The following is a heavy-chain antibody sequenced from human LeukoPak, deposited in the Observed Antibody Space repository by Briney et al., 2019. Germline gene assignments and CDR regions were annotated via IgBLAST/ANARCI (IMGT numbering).Heavy chain of an antibody. CDR3: ARGLGSSLADC. Sequence: GSLLLSCAASGFTFSDYDTHWVRPATGEGLEWVSGIGTAGDTYYPVSVKGRFTISRENARNSLYLQMNNLRAGDTAVYYCARGLGSSLADCWGQGTLVTVSS. V-gene: IGHV3-13*01. D-gene: IGHD1-26*01. CDR2: IGTAGDT. CDR1: GFTFSDYD. J-gene: IGHJ4*02.